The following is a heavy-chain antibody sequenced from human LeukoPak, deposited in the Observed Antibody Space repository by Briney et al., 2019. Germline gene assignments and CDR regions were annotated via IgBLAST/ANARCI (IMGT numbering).Heavy chain of an antibody. Sequence: PGGSLRLSCAASGFTFSSYEMNWVRQAPGKGLEWVSYISSSGSTIYYADSMKGRFTISRDNAKNSLYLQMNSPRAEDTAVYHCSIAWQDADAFDIWGQGTMVTVSS. CDR1: GFTFSSYE. CDR2: ISSSGSTI. D-gene: IGHD2-21*01. J-gene: IGHJ3*02. V-gene: IGHV3-48*03. CDR3: SIAWQDADAFDI.